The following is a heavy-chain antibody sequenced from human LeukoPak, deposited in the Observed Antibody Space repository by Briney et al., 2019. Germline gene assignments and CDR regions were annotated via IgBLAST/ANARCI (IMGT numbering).Heavy chain of an antibody. D-gene: IGHD3-10*01. CDR1: GFTFSDYY. CDR2: ISSSGSII. Sequence: GGSLRLSCAASGFTFSDYYMSWIRQAPGKGLEWVSYISSSGSIIYYADSVKGRFTISRDNAKNSLYLQMNSLRAEDTAVYYCAREVTMVRGVILPAQDAFDIWGQGTMVTVSS. CDR3: AREVTMVRGVILPAQDAFDI. J-gene: IGHJ3*02. V-gene: IGHV3-11*04.